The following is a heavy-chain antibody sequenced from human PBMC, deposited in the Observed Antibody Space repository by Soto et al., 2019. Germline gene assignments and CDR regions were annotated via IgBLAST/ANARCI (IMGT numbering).Heavy chain of an antibody. CDR2: ISAYNGKT. J-gene: IGHJ5*02. CDR3: ARVATYCSGGSCDLIPSYNWFDP. V-gene: IGHV1-18*01. D-gene: IGHD2-15*01. Sequence: GASVEVSCKASGGTFGSCASRWVRQAPGQGLEWMGWISAYNGKTNYAQKLQGRVTMTTDTSTSTAYMELRSLRSDDTAVYYCARVATYCSGGSCDLIPSYNWFDPWGQGTLVTVSS. CDR1: GGTFGSCA.